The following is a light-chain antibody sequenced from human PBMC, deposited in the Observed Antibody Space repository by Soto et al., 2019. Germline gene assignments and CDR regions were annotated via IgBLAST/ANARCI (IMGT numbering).Light chain of an antibody. Sequence: DIPLTQSPSFLSASVGDRVTITCRASQGLSSDLAWYQQKPGKAPKLLIYAASTLQSGVPSRFSGSGSGTEFTTTIHNLQPENFATYYCQQLNSYPITFGQGTRLEIK. CDR2: AAS. V-gene: IGKV1-9*01. J-gene: IGKJ5*01. CDR1: QGLSSD. CDR3: QQLNSYPIT.